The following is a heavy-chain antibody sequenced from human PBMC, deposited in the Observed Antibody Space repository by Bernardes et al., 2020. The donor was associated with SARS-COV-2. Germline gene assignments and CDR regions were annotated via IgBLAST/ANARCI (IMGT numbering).Heavy chain of an antibody. J-gene: IGHJ4*02. CDR1: GFTFSSYW. Sequence: VGSLIRSCAASGFTFSSYWMHWVSQAPGQGLVWVSRINGDGRTVTHADSVKGRFTISRDNAKNMVYLQMNSLRVEDTAVYYCVRGPSDGHGRFEYWGQGNLVTVSS. CDR2: INGDGRTV. V-gene: IGHV3-74*01. CDR3: VRGPSDGHGRFEY.